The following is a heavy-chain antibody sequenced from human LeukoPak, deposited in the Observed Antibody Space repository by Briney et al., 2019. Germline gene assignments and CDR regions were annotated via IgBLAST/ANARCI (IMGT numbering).Heavy chain of an antibody. CDR3: ARLHDSSGYYYAVGYFQH. Sequence: GASLQISCKGSGYSFTNYWIGWVRQMPGKGLEWMGIIYPGDSDTSYSPSFQGQVTISADKSISTAYLQWSSLKASDTAMYYCARLHDSSGYYYAVGYFQHWGQGTLVTVSS. CDR2: IYPGDSDT. J-gene: IGHJ1*01. D-gene: IGHD3-22*01. V-gene: IGHV5-51*01. CDR1: GYSFTNYW.